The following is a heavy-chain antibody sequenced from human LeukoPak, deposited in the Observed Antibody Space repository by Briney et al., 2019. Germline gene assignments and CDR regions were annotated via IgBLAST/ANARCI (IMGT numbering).Heavy chain of an antibody. J-gene: IGHJ4*02. CDR2: ISAYNGNT. CDR1: GYTFTKYG. V-gene: IGHV1-18*01. Sequence: ASVKVSCKASGYTFTKYGISRMRQAPGQGLEWMGWISAYNGNTNYAQKLQGRVIMTTDTSTSTDYMDLKTLISDDTAGYDCARGLRTIDYWGQGTLVTVSS. CDR3: ARGLRTIDY. D-gene: IGHD5-12*01.